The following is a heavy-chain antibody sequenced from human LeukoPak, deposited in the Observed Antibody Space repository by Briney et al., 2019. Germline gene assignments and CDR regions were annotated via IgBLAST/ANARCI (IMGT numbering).Heavy chain of an antibody. V-gene: IGHV4-34*01. CDR1: GGSFNGYY. CDR3: ARAVTYHDVLPGYHMDYFDY. D-gene: IGHD3-9*01. Sequence: SETLSLTCAVYGGSFNGYYWSWIRQPPGKGLEWIGEINHSEITNYNPSLKSRVTISVDTSKNQFSLKLSSVTAADTAVYYCARAVTYHDVLPGYHMDYFDYWGQGILVTVSS. CDR2: INHSEIT. J-gene: IGHJ4*02.